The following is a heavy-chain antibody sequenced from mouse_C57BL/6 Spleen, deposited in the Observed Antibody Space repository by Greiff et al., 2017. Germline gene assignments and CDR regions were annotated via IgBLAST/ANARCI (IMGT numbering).Heavy chain of an antibody. J-gene: IGHJ3*01. CDR2: ISYDGSN. Sequence: EVKLKESGPGLVKPSQSLSLTCSVTGYPITSGYYWNWIRQFPGNKLEWMGYISYDGSNNYNPSLKNRISITRDTSKNQFFLKLNSVTTEDTATYYCARVLDYDGFAYWGQGTLVTVSA. D-gene: IGHD2-4*01. CDR1: GYPITSGYY. CDR3: ARVLDYDGFAY. V-gene: IGHV3-6*01.